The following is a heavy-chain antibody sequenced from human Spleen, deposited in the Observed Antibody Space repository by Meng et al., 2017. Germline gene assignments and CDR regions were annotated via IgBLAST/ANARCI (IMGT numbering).Heavy chain of an antibody. J-gene: IGHJ5*02. D-gene: IGHD3-3*01. CDR1: GGSLSGYY. CDR3: VYFWSGYFT. V-gene: IGHV4-34*01. CDR2: SDHFGNT. Sequence: VQLQQWGAGLFKPLGTLSLTCAVFGGSLSGYYCNWFRQPPGKGLEWSGGSDHFGNTIYNPSLKGRLTITVDTYKNQISLRLSSVIAADTAVYYCVYFWSGYFTSGQGTLVTVSS.